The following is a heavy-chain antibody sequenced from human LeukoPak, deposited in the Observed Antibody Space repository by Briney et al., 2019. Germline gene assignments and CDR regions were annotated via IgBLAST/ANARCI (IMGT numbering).Heavy chain of an antibody. V-gene: IGHV3-21*01. J-gene: IGHJ4*02. Sequence: GGSLRLSCAASGFTFSSYSMNWVRQAPGKGLEWVSSISNSSSYIYYADSVKGRFTISRDNAKNSLYLQMNSLRAEDTAVYYCARDSDIVATIGEFDYWGQGTLVTVSS. CDR1: GFTFSSYS. CDR2: ISNSSSYI. CDR3: ARDSDIVATIGEFDY. D-gene: IGHD5-12*01.